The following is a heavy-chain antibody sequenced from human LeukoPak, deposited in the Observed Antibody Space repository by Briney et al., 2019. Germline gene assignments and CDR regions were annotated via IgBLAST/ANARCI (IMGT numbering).Heavy chain of an antibody. Sequence: PGGSLRLSCTFSGLSFSDSAVTWVRQAPGKGLEWIGCTRGKVYGGTTEYAASVKGRITISRDESKSIAYLQMDSLTTEDTAVYFCARGERDFDYWGQGTLVTVSS. CDR1: GLSFSDSA. CDR3: ARGERDFDY. V-gene: IGHV3-49*04. CDR2: TRGKVYGGTT. J-gene: IGHJ4*02. D-gene: IGHD3-16*01.